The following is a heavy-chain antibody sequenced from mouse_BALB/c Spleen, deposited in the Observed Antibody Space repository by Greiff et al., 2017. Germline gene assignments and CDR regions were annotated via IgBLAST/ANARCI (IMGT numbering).Heavy chain of an antibody. CDR2: ISTYYGDA. D-gene: IGHD1-1*01. CDR1: GYTFTDYA. J-gene: IGHJ4*01. Sequence: QVQLQQSGAELVRPGVSVKISCKGSGYTFTDYAMHWVKQSHAKSLEWIGVISTYYGDASYNQKFKGKATMTVDKSSSTAYMELARLTSEDSAIYYCARRGGTTVVEGYAMDYWGQGTSVTVSS. V-gene: IGHV1S137*01. CDR3: ARRGGTTVVEGYAMDY.